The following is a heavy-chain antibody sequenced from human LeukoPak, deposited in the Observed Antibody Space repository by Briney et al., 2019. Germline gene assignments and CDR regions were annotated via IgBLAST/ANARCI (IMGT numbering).Heavy chain of an antibody. J-gene: IGHJ5*02. V-gene: IGHV4-4*09. Sequence: SETLSLTCTVSGGSISSYYWSWIRQPPGKGREWIGYIYTSGSTNYNPSLKSRVTISVDTSKNQFSLRLSSETAADTAVYYCARRLAAAGLNWFDPWGQGTLVTVSS. CDR3: ARRLAAAGLNWFDP. CDR2: IYTSGST. CDR1: GGSISSYY. D-gene: IGHD6-13*01.